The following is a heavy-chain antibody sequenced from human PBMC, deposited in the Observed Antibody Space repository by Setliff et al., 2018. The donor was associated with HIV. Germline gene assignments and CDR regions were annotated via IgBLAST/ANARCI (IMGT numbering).Heavy chain of an antibody. CDR1: GGTFSSYA. Sequence: ASVKVSCKASGGTFSSYAISWVRQAPGQGLEWMGWMNPNSGNTGYAQKFQGRVTTTRNTSISTAYMELRSIRSEDTAVYFCASAPLTTVTTGPRYYLDYWGQGTLVTVSS. J-gene: IGHJ4*02. CDR3: ASAPLTTVTTGPRYYLDY. CDR2: MNPNSGNT. D-gene: IGHD4-17*01. V-gene: IGHV1-8*02.